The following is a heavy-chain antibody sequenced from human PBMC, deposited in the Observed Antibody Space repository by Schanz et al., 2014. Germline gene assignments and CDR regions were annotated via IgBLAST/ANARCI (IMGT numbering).Heavy chain of an antibody. CDR2: INTNSGAT. CDR3: ARGLVRYFAY. J-gene: IGHJ4*02. D-gene: IGHD2-8*02. V-gene: IGHV1-2*06. CDR1: GYTFTGYY. Sequence: QVQLVQSGAEVKKPGASVKVSCQASGYTFTGYYMHWVRQAPGQGLEWMGQINTNSGATIYAQNLQGRVTMTRDTAISTAYMELSRLRDDDTAVYYCARGLVRYFAYWGQGTLVTVSS.